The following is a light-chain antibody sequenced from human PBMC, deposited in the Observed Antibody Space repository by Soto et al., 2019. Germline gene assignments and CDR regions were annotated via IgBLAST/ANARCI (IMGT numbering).Light chain of an antibody. J-gene: IGKJ4*01. Sequence: DIQLTQSPSTVPASVGDRVTITCRAAESITKYLAWYQQKPGKAPKLLIHKATTVQNGVPPRISGSGFGTEFTLTIYGLQPDDVATYCCQQYSRYVTFGGGTKVEIK. CDR2: KAT. CDR3: QQYSRYVT. V-gene: IGKV1-5*03. CDR1: ESITKY.